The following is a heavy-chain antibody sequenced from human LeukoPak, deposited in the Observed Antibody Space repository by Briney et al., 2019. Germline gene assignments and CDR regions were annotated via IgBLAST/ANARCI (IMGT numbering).Heavy chain of an antibody. CDR3: ARDLLVVVAAGNY. V-gene: IGHV3-53*01. D-gene: IGHD2-15*01. J-gene: IGHJ4*02. CDR1: GFTVSSNY. CDR2: IYSGGST. Sequence: GGSLRLSCAASGFTVSSNYMSWVRQAPGKGLEWVSVIYSGGSTYYADSVKGRFTISRDNSKNTLYLQMNSLRAEDTAVYYCARDLLVVVAAGNYWGQGTLVTVSS.